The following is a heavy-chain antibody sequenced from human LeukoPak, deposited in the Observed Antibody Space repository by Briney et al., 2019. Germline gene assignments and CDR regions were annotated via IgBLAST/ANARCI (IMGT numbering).Heavy chain of an antibody. D-gene: IGHD2-15*01. Sequence: PSETLSLTCTVSGGSISSSSYYWGWIRQPPGKGLEWIGTIYYSGSTYYNPSLKSRVTISEDTSKNQFSLKLSSVTAADTAVYYCARVSCSGGSCYGRDHWYFDLWGRGTLVTVSS. V-gene: IGHV4-39*07. CDR1: GGSISSSSYY. CDR2: IYYSGST. J-gene: IGHJ2*01. CDR3: ARVSCSGGSCYGRDHWYFDL.